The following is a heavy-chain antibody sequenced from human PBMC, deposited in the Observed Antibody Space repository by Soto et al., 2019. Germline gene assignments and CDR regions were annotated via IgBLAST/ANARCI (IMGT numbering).Heavy chain of an antibody. V-gene: IGHV1-3*01. D-gene: IGHD2-15*01. CDR3: ARAHCSAGSCYPTFDY. Sequence: ASVKVSCKASGYTFTSYAMHWVRQAPGQRLEWMGWINAGNGNTKYSQKFQGRVTNTRDTSASTAYMELSSLRSEDTAVYYCARAHCSAGSCYPTFDYWGQGTLVTVSS. CDR1: GYTFTSYA. J-gene: IGHJ4*02. CDR2: INAGNGNT.